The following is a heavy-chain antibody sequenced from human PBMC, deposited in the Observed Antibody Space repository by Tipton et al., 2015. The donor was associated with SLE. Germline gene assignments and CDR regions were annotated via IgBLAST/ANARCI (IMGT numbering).Heavy chain of an antibody. CDR1: GASISSGGYY. Sequence: TLSLTCTVSGASISSGGYYWSWIRQPPGQGLEWIGKINHSGSTNYNPSLKSRFTISVDASLYQFSLTVKSVTAADSAVYYCARGSCCWKGSYYYFYMFVWGKGITVTVFS. J-gene: IGHJ6*03. CDR3: ARGSCCWKGSYYYFYMFV. D-gene: IGHD2-15*01. CDR2: INHSGST. V-gene: IGHV4-39*07.